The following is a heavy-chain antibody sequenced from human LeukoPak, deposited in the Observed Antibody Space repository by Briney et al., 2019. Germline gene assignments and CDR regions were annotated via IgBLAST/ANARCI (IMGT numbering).Heavy chain of an antibody. Sequence: PGGSLRLSCAASGFSFSSYSMNWVRQAPGKGLEWVSYISTSSSNIYYADSVKGRFTISRDNAKNSLYLQMNSLRAEDTAVYYCARVCSPLSRPLLGYNWFDPWGQGTLVTVSS. V-gene: IGHV3-48*01. CDR3: ARVCSPLSRPLLGYNWFDP. D-gene: IGHD2-15*01. CDR1: GFSFSSYS. J-gene: IGHJ5*02. CDR2: ISTSSSNI.